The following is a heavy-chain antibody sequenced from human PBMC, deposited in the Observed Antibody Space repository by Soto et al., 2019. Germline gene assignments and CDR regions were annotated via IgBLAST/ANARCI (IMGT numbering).Heavy chain of an antibody. V-gene: IGHV3-11*01. D-gene: IGHD3-22*01. CDR2: ISSSGDII. CDR1: GFTFRDYY. CDR3: ARDRGDYDSDGYFDY. Sequence: QVQLVESGGGLVKPGGSLKLSCAASGFTFRDYYMSWIRQAPGKGLEWISYISSSGDIIYYADSVKGRFTFSSDNAKNSLFLQMNSLRAEDTAVYYCARDRGDYDSDGYFDYWGQGTLVTVSS. J-gene: IGHJ4*02.